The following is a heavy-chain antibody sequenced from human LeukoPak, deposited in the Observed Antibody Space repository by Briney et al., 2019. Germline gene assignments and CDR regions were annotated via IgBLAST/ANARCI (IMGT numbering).Heavy chain of an antibody. CDR3: ARDLEAAVAGPRTQPLDY. V-gene: IGHV1-18*01. D-gene: IGHD6-13*01. CDR2: ISAYNGNT. Sequence: ASVKVSCKASGYTFASYTITWVRQAPGQGLEWMGWISAYNGNTNYAQKSQGRVTMTTDTSTSTAYMELRSLRSDDTAVYYCARDLEAAVAGPRTQPLDYWGQGTLVTVSS. CDR1: GYTFASYT. J-gene: IGHJ4*02.